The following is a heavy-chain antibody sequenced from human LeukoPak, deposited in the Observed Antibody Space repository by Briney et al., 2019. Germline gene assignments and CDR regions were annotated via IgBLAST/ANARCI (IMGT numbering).Heavy chain of an antibody. Sequence: SGTLSLTCAVYGESFSGNYWNWIRQPPGKGLEWIGEINHSGSTNYNPSLKSRVTISVDTSKNQFSLKLSSVTAADTAVYYCARIEPGRLGFDYWGQGTLVTVSS. D-gene: IGHD3-16*01. CDR1: GESFSGNY. V-gene: IGHV4-34*01. CDR2: INHSGST. J-gene: IGHJ4*02. CDR3: ARIEPGRLGFDY.